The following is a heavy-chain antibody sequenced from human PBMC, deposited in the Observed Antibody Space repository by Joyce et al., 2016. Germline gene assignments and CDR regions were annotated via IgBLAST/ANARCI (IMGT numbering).Heavy chain of an antibody. J-gene: IGHJ4*02. CDR3: ARALVPAAAFDF. D-gene: IGHD2-2*01. V-gene: IGHV1-46*01. CDR2: INPGGGGT. Sequence: QVQLVQSGAEVKKPGASVRVSCKASGYAFISYYVHWVRKAPGQGLEWMGIINPGGGGTNYAQKFLGRVTLNRDTSTNTVYLDLSSLRSEDTAIYYCARALVPAAAFDFWGQGTLVTVSS. CDR1: GYAFISYY.